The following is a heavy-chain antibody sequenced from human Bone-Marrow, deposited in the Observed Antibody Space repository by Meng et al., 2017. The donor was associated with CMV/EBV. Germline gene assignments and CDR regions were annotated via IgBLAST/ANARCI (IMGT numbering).Heavy chain of an antibody. J-gene: IGHJ6*02. CDR3: ASNQRITIFGVVTPYYYYGMDV. CDR2: INHSGSN. V-gene: IGHV4-34*01. CDR1: GGSFSSYY. Sequence: SETLSLTCAVYGGSFSSYYWCWIRQPPGKGLEWIGEINHSGSNNYNPSLKSRVTITVDTSKNQFSLKLSSVTAADTDVYYCASNQRITIFGVVTPYYYYGMDVWGQGTTVTVSS. D-gene: IGHD3-3*01.